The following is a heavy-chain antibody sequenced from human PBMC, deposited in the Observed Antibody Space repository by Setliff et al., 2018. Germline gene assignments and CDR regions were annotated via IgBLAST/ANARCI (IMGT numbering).Heavy chain of an antibody. J-gene: IGHJ4*02. Sequence: RASVKVSCKASGYTFSDYGISWVRLAPGQGLEWMGWISPYTGNTFYAPQFQGRVIMTIDTSTNTAYMDLRSLRSDDTAVYYCERLVRYCTTTSCQRTSGDDFWGQGTLVTVSS. CDR3: ERLVRYCTTTSCQRTSGDDF. CDR2: ISPYTGNT. CDR1: GYTFSDYG. D-gene: IGHD2-2*01. V-gene: IGHV1-18*01.